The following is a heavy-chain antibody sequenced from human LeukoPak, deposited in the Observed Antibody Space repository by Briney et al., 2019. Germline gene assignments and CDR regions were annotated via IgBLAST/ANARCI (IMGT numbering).Heavy chain of an antibody. J-gene: IGHJ3*02. Sequence: ASVKVSCKASGYTFTTYNINWVRQAPGQGLEWMGWISGYNGNTNYAQKLQGRVTMTTDTSTSTAYMELRSLRSDDTAVYYCARDLYYYDSSGYSYRDNAFDIWGQGTMVTVSS. CDR3: ARDLYYYDSSGYSYRDNAFDI. CDR1: GYTFTTYN. CDR2: ISGYNGNT. D-gene: IGHD3-22*01. V-gene: IGHV1-18*01.